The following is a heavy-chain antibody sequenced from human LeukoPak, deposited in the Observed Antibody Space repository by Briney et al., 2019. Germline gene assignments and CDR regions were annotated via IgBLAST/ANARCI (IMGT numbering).Heavy chain of an antibody. Sequence: GGSLRLSCAASGFTFSNYAMSWVRQAPGKGLEWVSAVSGSGSNTYYADSVKGRFTISRDNSKNTLYLQMNSLRAEDTAVYYCAKVKARGIVVVPAATPDDYWGQGTLVTVSS. CDR1: GFTFSNYA. CDR2: VSGSGSNT. J-gene: IGHJ4*02. CDR3: AKVKARGIVVVPAATPDDY. D-gene: IGHD2-2*01. V-gene: IGHV3-23*01.